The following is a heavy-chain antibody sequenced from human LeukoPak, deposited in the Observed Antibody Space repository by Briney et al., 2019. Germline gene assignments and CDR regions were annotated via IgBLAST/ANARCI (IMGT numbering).Heavy chain of an antibody. CDR3: ARRSSGSYYRYFDY. CDR2: ISSSSSYT. J-gene: IGHJ4*02. V-gene: IGHV3-11*06. D-gene: IGHD3-10*01. CDR1: GFTFSDYY. Sequence: GGSLRLSCAASGFTFSDYYMSWIRQAPGKGREWVSYISSSSSYTKYADCVKGRFAISRDNAKNSLYLQMNSLRAEDTAVYYCARRSSGSYYRYFDYWGQGTLVTVSS.